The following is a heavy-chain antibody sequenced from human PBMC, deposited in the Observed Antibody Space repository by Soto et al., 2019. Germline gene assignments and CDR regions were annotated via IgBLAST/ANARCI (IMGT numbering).Heavy chain of an antibody. CDR2: ISYDGSNK. J-gene: IGHJ4*02. CDR3: ERVVDTAMVFDY. V-gene: IGHV3-30-3*01. CDR1: GFTFSSYA. D-gene: IGHD5-18*01. Sequence: QVQLVESGGGVVQPGRSLRLSCAASGFTFSSYAMHWVRQAPGKGLEWVAVISYDGSNKYYADSVKGRFTISRDNSKNTLYLQMNSLRAEDTAVYYCERVVDTAMVFDYWGQGTLVTVSS.